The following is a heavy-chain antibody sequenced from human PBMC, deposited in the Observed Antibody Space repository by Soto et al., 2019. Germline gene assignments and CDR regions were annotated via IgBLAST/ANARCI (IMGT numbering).Heavy chain of an antibody. D-gene: IGHD2-15*01. V-gene: IGHV1-69*02. CDR3: AGSSRVLLDY. Sequence: QVQLVQSGAEVKKPGSSVKVSCKASGGTFSSYSISWVRQAPGQGLEWMGRIIPILGIANYAQKFQGRVTITADTSTSTAYMELSSLRSEDTAVYDCAGSSRVLLDYWGQGTLVTVSS. CDR1: GGTFSSYS. CDR2: IIPILGIA. J-gene: IGHJ4*02.